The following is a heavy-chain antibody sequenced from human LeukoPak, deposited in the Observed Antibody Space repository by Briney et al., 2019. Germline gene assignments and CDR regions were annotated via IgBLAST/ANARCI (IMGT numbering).Heavy chain of an antibody. D-gene: IGHD3-9*01. V-gene: IGHV4-34*01. CDR3: ARGYYDILTGYYSPFFDY. CDR1: GGSFSGYY. J-gene: IGHJ4*02. CDR2: INHSGST. Sequence: SETLSLTCAVYGGSFSGYYWSWIRQPPGKGLEWIGEINHSGSTNYNPSLKSRATISVDTSKNQFSLKLSSVTAADTAVYYCARGYYDILTGYYSPFFDYWGQGTLVTVSS.